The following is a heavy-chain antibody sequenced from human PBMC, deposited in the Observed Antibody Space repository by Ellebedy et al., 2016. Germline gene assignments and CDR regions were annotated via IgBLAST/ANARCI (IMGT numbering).Heavy chain of an antibody. V-gene: IGHV3-23*01. J-gene: IGHJ4*02. CDR2: ISGSGGST. CDR3: AKDLGYDILTGYLN. Sequence: GESLKISCAASGFTFSSYAMSWVRQAPGKGLEWVSAISGSGGSTYYADSVKGRFTISRDNSKNTLYLQMNSLRAEDTAVYYCAKDLGYDILTGYLNWGQGTLVTVSS. CDR1: GFTFSSYA. D-gene: IGHD3-9*01.